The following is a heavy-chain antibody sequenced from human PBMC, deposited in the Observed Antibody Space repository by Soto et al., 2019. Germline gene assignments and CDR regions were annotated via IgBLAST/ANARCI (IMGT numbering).Heavy chain of an antibody. Sequence: EVQLLESGGGLAQPGGSLRLSCAASGFSFTNYAMNWVRLAPGKRLEWVSSIIGVGTDTYYADSVRGRFTISRDNPRATRFLQMNSLRGDETAICFCAKGSAGRGIGARCYIFEHWGQGTLVTVSP. V-gene: IGHV3-23*01. J-gene: IGHJ5*02. CDR3: AKGSAGRGIGARCYIFEH. D-gene: IGHD2-15*01. CDR2: IIGVGTDT. CDR1: GFSFTNYA.